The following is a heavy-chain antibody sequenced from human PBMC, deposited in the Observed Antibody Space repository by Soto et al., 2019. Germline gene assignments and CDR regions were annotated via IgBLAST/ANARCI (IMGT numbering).Heavy chain of an antibody. V-gene: IGHV1-18*01. CDR1: GYTFTSYG. Sequence: ASVKVSCKASGYTFTSYGISWVRQAPGQGLEWMGWISAYNGNTNYAQKLQGRVTMTTDTSTSTAYMELRSLRSDDTAVYYCARDRALGDYVWGSYRPSSQGDYYYYGMDVWGQGTTVTVSS. J-gene: IGHJ6*02. D-gene: IGHD3-16*02. CDR3: ARDRALGDYVWGSYRPSSQGDYYYYGMDV. CDR2: ISAYNGNT.